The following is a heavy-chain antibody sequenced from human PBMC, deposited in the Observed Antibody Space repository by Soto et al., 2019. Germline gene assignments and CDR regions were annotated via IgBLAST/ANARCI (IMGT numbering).Heavy chain of an antibody. CDR2: ISAYNGNT. Sequence: ASVKVSCKASGYTFTSYGISWVRQAPGQGLEWMGWISAYNGNTNYAQKLQGRVTMTTDTSTSTAYMELRSLRSDDTAVYYCATEGGSGWSATIFYYYGMDVWGQGTTVTVSS. J-gene: IGHJ6*02. V-gene: IGHV1-18*01. CDR1: GYTFTSYG. CDR3: ATEGGSGWSATIFYYYGMDV. D-gene: IGHD6-19*01.